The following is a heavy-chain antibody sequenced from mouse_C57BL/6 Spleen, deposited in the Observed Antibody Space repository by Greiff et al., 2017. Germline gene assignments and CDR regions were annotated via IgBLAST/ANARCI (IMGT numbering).Heavy chain of an antibody. V-gene: IGHV1-82*01. CDR2: IYPGDGDT. J-gene: IGHJ2*01. CDR1: GYAFSSSW. CDR3: AELGFDY. D-gene: IGHD4-1*01. Sequence: QVQLQPSGPELVTPGASVKISCKASGYAFSSSWMNWVKQRPGKGLEWIGRIYPGDGDTNYNGKFKGKATLTADKSSSTAYMQLSSLTSEDSAVYFCAELGFDYWGQGTTLTVSS.